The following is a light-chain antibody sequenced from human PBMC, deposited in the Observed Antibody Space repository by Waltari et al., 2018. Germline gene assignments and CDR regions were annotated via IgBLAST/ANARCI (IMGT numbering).Light chain of an antibody. CDR1: QSVSSY. CDR2: DAS. V-gene: IGKV3-11*01. J-gene: IGKJ2*01. Sequence: EIVLTQSPATLSLSPAERATLSCRASQSVSSYLAGYQQKPGQAPRLLIYDASNRATGIPARFSGSGSGTDFTLTISSLEPEDFAVYYCQQRSNWPPYTFGQGTKLEIK. CDR3: QQRSNWPPYT.